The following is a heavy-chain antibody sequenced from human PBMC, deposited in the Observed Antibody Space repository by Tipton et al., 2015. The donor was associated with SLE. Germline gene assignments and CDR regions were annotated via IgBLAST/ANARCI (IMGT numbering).Heavy chain of an antibody. J-gene: IGHJ3*02. Sequence: TLSLTCTVSGGSISNYYWSWIRQPPGKGLEWIGYIYYSGSTNYNPSLKSRVTISVDTSKNQFSLKLSSVTAADTAVYYCARRPDWVKAFDIWGQGTMVTVSS. CDR3: ARRPDWVKAFDI. CDR2: IYYSGST. D-gene: IGHD3/OR15-3a*01. CDR1: GGSISNYY. V-gene: IGHV4-59*01.